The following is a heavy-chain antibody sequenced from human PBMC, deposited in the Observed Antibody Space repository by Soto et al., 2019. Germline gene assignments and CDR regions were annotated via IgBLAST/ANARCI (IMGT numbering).Heavy chain of an antibody. CDR2: ISYDGSNK. D-gene: IGHD3-22*01. V-gene: IGHV3-30-3*01. Sequence: GGSLRLSCAASGFTFSSYAMHWVRQAPGKGLEWVAVISYDGSNKYYADSVKGRFTISRDNSKNTLYLHMNSLRAEDTAVYYCARDPYSITMIVVVTGLDYWGQGTLVTVSS. J-gene: IGHJ4*02. CDR3: ARDPYSITMIVVVTGLDY. CDR1: GFTFSSYA.